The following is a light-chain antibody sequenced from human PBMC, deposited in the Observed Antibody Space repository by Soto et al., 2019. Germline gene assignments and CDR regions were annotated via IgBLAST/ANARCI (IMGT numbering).Light chain of an antibody. CDR1: QGISSY. CDR3: QQLNSYPLT. CDR2: AAS. J-gene: IGKJ4*01. V-gene: IGKV1-9*01. Sequence: IQLTQSPSSLSASVGDRVTITCRASQGISSYLAWYQQKPGKAPKLFIYAASTLQSGVPSRFSGSGSGTDFTLTISSLQPEDFATYHCQQLNSYPLTFGGGTKVEIK.